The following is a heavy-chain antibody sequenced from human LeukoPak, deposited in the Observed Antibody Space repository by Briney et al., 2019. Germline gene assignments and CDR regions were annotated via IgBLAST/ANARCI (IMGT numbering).Heavy chain of an antibody. CDR1: GFTFSSYA. D-gene: IGHD2-15*01. V-gene: IGHV3-23*01. Sequence: GGSLRLSCAASGFTFSSYAMSWVRQAPGKGLEWVSSISGNGGYTYHADSVKGRFTISRDNSKSTLYMQMNSLRAEDTAVYYCAKGNNGCYDSWGQGTLVTVSS. J-gene: IGHJ4*02. CDR3: AKGNNGCYDS. CDR2: ISGNGGYT.